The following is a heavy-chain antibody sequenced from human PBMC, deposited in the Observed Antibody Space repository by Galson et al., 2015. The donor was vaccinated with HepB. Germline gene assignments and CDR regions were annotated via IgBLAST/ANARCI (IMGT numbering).Heavy chain of an antibody. D-gene: IGHD7-27*01. V-gene: IGHV3-33*01. J-gene: IGHJ4*02. CDR3: VRLSRGGRTGDYFDY. CDR1: GFPFSNYV. Sequence: SLRLSCAASGFPFSNYVMNWVRQAPGKGLEWVALIWYDGRNDYYAGSVNGRFTVSRDDSKKMLFLQMESLRADDTAVYYCVRLSRGGRTGDYFDYWGQGTRVTVSS. CDR2: IWYDGRND.